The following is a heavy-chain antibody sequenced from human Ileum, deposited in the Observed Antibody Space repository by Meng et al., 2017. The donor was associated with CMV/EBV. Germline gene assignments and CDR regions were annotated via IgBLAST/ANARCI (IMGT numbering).Heavy chain of an antibody. CDR1: GFTFSGDW. Sequence: GESLKISCAASGFTFSGDWMHWVRHAPGKGLMLVSRINGDGTSSGYADFVKGRFSISSDNAKNTLYLQMNSLSVEDSAMYYCVRGTYFEFLSGDVELGFDPWGQGTLVTVSS. CDR3: VRGTYFEFLSGDVELGFDP. CDR2: INGDGTSS. J-gene: IGHJ5*02. D-gene: IGHD3-3*01. V-gene: IGHV3-74*01.